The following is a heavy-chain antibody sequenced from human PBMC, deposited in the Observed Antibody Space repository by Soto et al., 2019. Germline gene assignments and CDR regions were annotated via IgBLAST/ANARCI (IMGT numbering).Heavy chain of an antibody. V-gene: IGHV3-30-3*01. CDR1: GFTFSSYA. J-gene: IGHJ6*02. CDR3: ARDSYDFWSGYRPGGLYGMDV. CDR2: ISYDGSNK. D-gene: IGHD3-3*01. Sequence: GGSLRLSCAASGFTFSSYAMHWFRQAPGKGLEWVAVISYDGSNKYYADSVKGRFTISRDNSKNTLYLQMNSLRAEDTAVYYCARDSYDFWSGYRPGGLYGMDVWGQGTTVTVSS.